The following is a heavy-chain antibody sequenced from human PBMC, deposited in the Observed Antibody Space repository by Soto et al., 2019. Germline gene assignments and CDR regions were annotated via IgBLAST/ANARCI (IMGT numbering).Heavy chain of an antibody. Sequence: EVQLVESGGGLVQPGGSLRLSCAASGFTFSNCGMNSVRQTPGKGLEWVSYISDSGATKHYADSVKGRFTISRDNGKDSLYLQMNSLRDEDTAVYFCARCSRNSCYSYGVDVWGQGATVTVSS. D-gene: IGHD2-15*01. V-gene: IGHV3-48*02. CDR1: GFTFSNCG. J-gene: IGHJ6*02. CDR2: ISDSGATK. CDR3: ARCSRNSCYSYGVDV.